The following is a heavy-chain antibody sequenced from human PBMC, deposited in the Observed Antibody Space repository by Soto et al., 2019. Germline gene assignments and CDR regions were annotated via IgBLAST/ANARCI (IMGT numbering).Heavy chain of an antibody. V-gene: IGHV1-46*01. CDR3: ARSWASWYFVY. Sequence: HVQLVQAGAEMKKPGASGKVSCEASGYTFTTYYIHWVRQAPGQGLEWMGIINPSDGRTSYSQKFQGRVTMTRDTSTSTVYMAVSSLRSEDTAVYYCARSWASWYFVYWGQGTLVTVSS. CDR2: INPSDGRT. J-gene: IGHJ4*02. CDR1: GYTFTTYY. D-gene: IGHD3-16*01.